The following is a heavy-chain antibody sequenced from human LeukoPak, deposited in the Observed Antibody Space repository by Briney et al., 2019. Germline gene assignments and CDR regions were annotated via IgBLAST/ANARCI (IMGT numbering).Heavy chain of an antibody. CDR3: AKSITGTTVVDWFDP. Sequence: GGSLRLSCAASGFTFSSYAMSWVRQAPGKGLEWVSAISGSGGSTYYADSVKGRFTISRDNSKNTLYLQMNSLRAEDTAVYYCAKSITGTTVVDWFDPWGQGTLVTVSS. J-gene: IGHJ5*02. CDR2: ISGSGGST. D-gene: IGHD1-7*01. V-gene: IGHV3-23*01. CDR1: GFTFSSYA.